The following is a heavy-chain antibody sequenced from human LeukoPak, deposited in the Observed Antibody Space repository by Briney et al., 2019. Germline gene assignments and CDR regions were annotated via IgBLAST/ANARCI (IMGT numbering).Heavy chain of an antibody. CDR3: AKVGRAPGGGF. D-gene: IGHD3-10*01. Sequence: GAPVKVSCKASGYTFTTYDIYWARQATGQGLEWMGWVNPNSGDTAYARKFQGGISMTRDTSISTAYMELNSLKSEGTAVYYCAKVGRAPGGGFWGQGTLVTVSS. CDR2: VNPNSGDT. CDR1: GYTFTTYD. J-gene: IGHJ4*02. V-gene: IGHV1-8*01.